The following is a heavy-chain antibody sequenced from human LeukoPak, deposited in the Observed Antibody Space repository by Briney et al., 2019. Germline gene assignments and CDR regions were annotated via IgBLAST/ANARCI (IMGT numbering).Heavy chain of an antibody. CDR2: ISSSGSTI. J-gene: IGHJ4*02. CDR3: ASIPIRYLGGGGY. CDR1: GFTFSSYE. V-gene: IGHV3-48*03. D-gene: IGHD2-2*01. Sequence: GGSLRLSCAASGFTFSSYEMNWARQAPGKGLEWVSYISSSGSTIYYADSVKGRFTISRDNAKNSLYLQMNSLRAEDTAVYYCASIPIRYLGGGGYWGQGTLVTVSS.